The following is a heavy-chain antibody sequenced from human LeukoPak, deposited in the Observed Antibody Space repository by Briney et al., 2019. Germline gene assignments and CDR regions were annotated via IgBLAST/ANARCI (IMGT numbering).Heavy chain of an antibody. CDR2: IDPDGTST. D-gene: IGHD3-22*01. V-gene: IGHV3-74*01. Sequence: PGGSLRLSCAASGLTFSIYWMHWVRQVPGKGPVWVSRIDPDGTSTSYADSVKGRFTISRDNAKNTLYLQMNSLRAEDAAVYYCSAHETLIVVRTFDYWGQGTVVTVSS. CDR3: SAHETLIVVRTFDY. CDR1: GLTFSIYW. J-gene: IGHJ4*02.